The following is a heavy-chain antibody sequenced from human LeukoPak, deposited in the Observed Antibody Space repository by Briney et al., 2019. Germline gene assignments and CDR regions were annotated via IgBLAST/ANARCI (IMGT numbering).Heavy chain of an antibody. J-gene: IGHJ4*02. CDR2: FSTSHSPK. D-gene: IGHD4-23*01. CDR3: ARLRWYAFDY. CDR1: GFTFSGYE. V-gene: IGHV3-48*03. Sequence: PGGSLRLSCAASGFTFSGYEMKWGREAPGEGLECVSQFSTSHSPKYCPGSVKGRFTISRDNAKNSLYLQMNSLRAEDTAVYYCARLRWYAFDYWGQGTLVTVSS.